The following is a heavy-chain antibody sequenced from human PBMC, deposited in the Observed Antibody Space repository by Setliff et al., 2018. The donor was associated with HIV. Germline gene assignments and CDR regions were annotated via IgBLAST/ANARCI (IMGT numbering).Heavy chain of an antibody. CDR3: ATQALVWGNYCYDY. CDR2: VYYNGRT. Sequence: SETLSLTCSVSGASVSSSSCHWGWVRQPPGKGLEWIGSVYYNGRTYCNLPLRRRLTLSVDMPKNQFSLKLTSLTAADTAVYYCATQALVWGNYCYDYWGQGILVTVSS. CDR1: GASVSSSSCH. J-gene: IGHJ4*02. V-gene: IGHV4-39*01. D-gene: IGHD3-16*02.